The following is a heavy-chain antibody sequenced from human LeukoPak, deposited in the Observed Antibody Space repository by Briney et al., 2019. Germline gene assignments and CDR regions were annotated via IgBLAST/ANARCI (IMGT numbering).Heavy chain of an antibody. CDR2: ISGSGGST. CDR3: AKDTAREIVVAKDY. Sequence: PGGSLRLSCAASRFTFSSYAMSWVRQAPGKGLEWVSAISGSGGSTYYADSVKGRFTISRDNSKNTLYLQMNSLRAEDTAVYYCAKDTAREIVVAKDYWGQGTLVTVSS. CDR1: RFTFSSYA. J-gene: IGHJ4*02. D-gene: IGHD3-22*01. V-gene: IGHV3-23*01.